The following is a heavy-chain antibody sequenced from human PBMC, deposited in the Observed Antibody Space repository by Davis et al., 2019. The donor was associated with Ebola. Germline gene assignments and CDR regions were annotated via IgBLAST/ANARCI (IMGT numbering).Heavy chain of an antibody. D-gene: IGHD2-8*01. V-gene: IGHV4-4*07. J-gene: IGHJ4*02. Sequence: PSETLSLTCTVSGGSISSYYWSWIRQPAGKGLEWIGRIYTSGSTNYNPSLKSRVTISVDTSKNQFSLKLSSVTAADTAVYYCARVDCTNGVCWHFDYWGQGTLVTVSS. CDR2: IYTSGST. CDR1: GGSISSYY. CDR3: ARVDCTNGVCWHFDY.